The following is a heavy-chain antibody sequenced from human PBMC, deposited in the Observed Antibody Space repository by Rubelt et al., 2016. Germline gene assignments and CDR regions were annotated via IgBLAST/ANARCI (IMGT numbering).Heavy chain of an antibody. CDR1: GGSFSGYY. Sequence: QVQLQQWGAGLLMPSETLSLTCAVYGGSFSGYYWSWIRQPPGKGLEWIGEINHSGSTNYNPSLKSRVTRPGATATNWFSLSLSSVTAADPAVYYCARCLARAAAAPRRLWFDPWGQGTLVTVSS. CDR2: INHSGST. CDR3: ARCLARAAAAPRRLWFDP. D-gene: IGHD6-13*01. J-gene: IGHJ5*02. V-gene: IGHV4-34*01.